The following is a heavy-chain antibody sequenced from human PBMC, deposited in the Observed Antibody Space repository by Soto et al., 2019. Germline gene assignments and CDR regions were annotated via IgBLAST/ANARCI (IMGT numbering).Heavy chain of an antibody. D-gene: IGHD3-10*01. CDR1: GYTFTNYF. Sequence: QVQLVQSGAEVKEPGASVKVFCRASGYTFTNYFMHWVRQAPGEGLEWMGVITPTGGTTHYAQKFQGRGTMTKDTSTSTVYIEMSSLRPADTAVYYCARGTTLVRGLRDGMDVWGQGTTVTVSS. J-gene: IGHJ6*02. CDR3: ARGTTLVRGLRDGMDV. V-gene: IGHV1-46*01. CDR2: ITPTGGTT.